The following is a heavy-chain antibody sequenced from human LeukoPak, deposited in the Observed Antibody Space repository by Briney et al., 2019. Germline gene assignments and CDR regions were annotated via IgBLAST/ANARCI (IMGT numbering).Heavy chain of an antibody. CDR1: GYTFTSYY. Sequence: GASVKVSCKASGYTFTSYYMHWVRQAPGQGLEWMGIINPSGGSTSYAQKFQGRVTMTRDTSTSTVYMELSSLRSEDTAVYYCASLVLAVAGKFYYYGMDVWGQGTTVTVSS. J-gene: IGHJ6*02. CDR2: INPSGGST. CDR3: ASLVLAVAGKFYYYGMDV. V-gene: IGHV1-46*01. D-gene: IGHD6-19*01.